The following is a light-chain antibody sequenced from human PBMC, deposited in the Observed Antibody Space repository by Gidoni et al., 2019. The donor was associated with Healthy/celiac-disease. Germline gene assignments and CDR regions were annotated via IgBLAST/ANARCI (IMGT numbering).Light chain of an antibody. CDR2: AAS. V-gene: IGKV1-6*01. CDR3: LQDYNYPLT. J-gene: IGKJ4*01. Sequence: AIQMTQSPSSLSASVGDRVTITCRASQGIRNDLGWYQQKPGKAPKLLIYAASSLQSGVPSRFSGSGSGTDFTLTSSSLQPEDFATYYCLQDYNYPLTFXGXTKVEIK. CDR1: QGIRND.